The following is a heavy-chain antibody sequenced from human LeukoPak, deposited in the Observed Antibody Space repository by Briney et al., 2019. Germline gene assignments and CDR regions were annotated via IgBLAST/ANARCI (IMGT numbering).Heavy chain of an antibody. V-gene: IGHV1-2*02. D-gene: IGHD2-21*01. CDR3: ARADRLHGGPYLIGP. J-gene: IGHJ5*02. CDR1: GYSFTDYY. Sequence: ASVKVSCKPSGYSFTDYYMHWGRQAPGQGLEWMGWINPNSGGTSSAQKFQGRVTMTRDTSIRTVYMEVSWLTSDDTAIYYCARADRLHGGPYLIGPWGQGTLVTVSS. CDR2: INPNSGGT.